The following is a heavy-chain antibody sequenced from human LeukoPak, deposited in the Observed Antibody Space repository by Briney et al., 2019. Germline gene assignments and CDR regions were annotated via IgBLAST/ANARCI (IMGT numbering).Heavy chain of an antibody. CDR2: INHSGYT. CDR3: TRAVAEPPD. D-gene: IGHD6-19*01. J-gene: IGHJ4*02. V-gene: IGHV4-34*01. Sequence: SETLSLTCAVSGVPFSNYYWSWVRQSPTKGLEWIGEINHSGYTNYNPSLKSRVTISIDTSKNQFSLMVTSMTAADTGVYYCTRAVAEPPDWGQGTLVTVSS. CDR1: GVPFSNYY.